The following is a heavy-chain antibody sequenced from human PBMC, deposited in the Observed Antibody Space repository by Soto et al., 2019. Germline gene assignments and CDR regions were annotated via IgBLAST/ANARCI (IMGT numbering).Heavy chain of an antibody. Sequence: SVKVYCKASGGTFSSYAISWVRQAPGQGLEWMGGIIPIFGTANYAQKFKGRVTITADESTSTAYMELSSLRSEDTSVYYCAREGVAPYYYYGMDVWGQGTPVTVSS. D-gene: IGHD5-12*01. CDR3: AREGVAPYYYYGMDV. CDR2: IIPIFGTA. V-gene: IGHV1-69*13. J-gene: IGHJ6*02. CDR1: GGTFSSYA.